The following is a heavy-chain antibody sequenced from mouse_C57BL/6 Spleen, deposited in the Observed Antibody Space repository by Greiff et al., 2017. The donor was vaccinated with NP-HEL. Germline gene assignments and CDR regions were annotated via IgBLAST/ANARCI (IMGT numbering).Heavy chain of an antibody. Sequence: QVQLQQSGAELVMPGASVKLSCKASGYTFTSYWMHWVKQRPGQGLEWIGEIDPSDSYTNYNQKFKGKSTLTVDKSSSTAYMQLSSLTSEDSAVYYCARHYSYWYFDVWGTGTTVTVSS. CDR3: ARHYSYWYFDV. CDR2: IDPSDSYT. V-gene: IGHV1-69*01. CDR1: GYTFTSYW. J-gene: IGHJ1*03. D-gene: IGHD2-12*01.